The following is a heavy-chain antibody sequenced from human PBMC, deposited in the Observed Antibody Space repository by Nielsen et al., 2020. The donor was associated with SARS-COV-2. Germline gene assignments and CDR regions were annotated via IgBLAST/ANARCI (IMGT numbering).Heavy chain of an antibody. Sequence: ASVKVSCKVSGYTLTELSMHWVRQAPGEGLEWMGGFDPEDGETIYAQKFQGRVTMTEDTSTDTAYMELSSLRSEDTAVYYCATDHCSGGSCYSYYYGMDVWGQGTTVTVSS. J-gene: IGHJ6*02. V-gene: IGHV1-24*01. CDR3: ATDHCSGGSCYSYYYGMDV. CDR2: FDPEDGET. CDR1: GYTLTELS. D-gene: IGHD2-15*01.